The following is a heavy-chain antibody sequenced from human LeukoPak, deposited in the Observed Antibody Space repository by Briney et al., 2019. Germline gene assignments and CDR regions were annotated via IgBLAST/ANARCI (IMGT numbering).Heavy chain of an antibody. J-gene: IGHJ5*02. CDR1: GYSISSGYY. CDR2: IYHSGST. V-gene: IGHV4-38-2*01. D-gene: IGHD1-14*01. Sequence: SETLSPTCPVSGYSISSGYYWGWIRQPPGKGQEWIGSIYHSGSTNYNPSRKSRVTIAVDTSTNQFSLKRSSVTAADTAVYYCARQTSNRPLYCFDPWGQGTLVTVSS. CDR3: ARQTSNRPLYCFDP.